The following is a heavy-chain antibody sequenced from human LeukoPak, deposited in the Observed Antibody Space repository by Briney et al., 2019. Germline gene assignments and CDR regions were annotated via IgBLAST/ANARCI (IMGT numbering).Heavy chain of an antibody. D-gene: IGHD5-24*01. Sequence: GGSLRLSCAASGYTFSSYEMNWVRQAPGKGLEWVSYISSSGSTIYYADSVKGRFTISRDNAKNSLYLQMNSLRAEDTAVYYCAVATIKDYFDYWGQGTLVTVSS. CDR2: ISSSGSTI. V-gene: IGHV3-48*03. J-gene: IGHJ4*02. CDR3: AVATIKDYFDY. CDR1: GYTFSSYE.